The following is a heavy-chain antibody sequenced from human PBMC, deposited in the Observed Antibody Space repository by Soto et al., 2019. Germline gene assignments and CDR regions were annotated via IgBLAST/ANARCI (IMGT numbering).Heavy chain of an antibody. CDR3: AKDRQTYYDFWRGYQPFDY. CDR1: GFTFSSYD. D-gene: IGHD3-3*01. V-gene: IGHV3-23*01. J-gene: IGHJ4*02. CDR2: ISGSGGST. Sequence: EVQLLESGGGLVQPGGSLRLSCAASGFTFSSYDMSWVRQAPGKGLEWVSAISGSGGSTYYADSVKGRFTISRDNSKNTLYLQMNSLRAEDTAVYYCAKDRQTYYDFWRGYQPFDYWGQGTLVTVSS.